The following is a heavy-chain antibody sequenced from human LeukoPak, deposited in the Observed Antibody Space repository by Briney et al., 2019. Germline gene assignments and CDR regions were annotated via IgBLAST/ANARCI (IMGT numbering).Heavy chain of an antibody. J-gene: IGHJ4*02. CDR1: GYTFTGYY. D-gene: IGHD6-19*01. CDR2: INPNNGGT. Sequence: ASVKVSCKASGYTFTGYYIHWVRQAPGQGLEWMGWINPNNGGTNYAQKFQGRVTMTRDTSISTAYMELSGLRSDDTAVYYCARVKSSGWYYAYWGQGTLVTVSS. CDR3: ARVKSSGWYYAY. V-gene: IGHV1-2*02.